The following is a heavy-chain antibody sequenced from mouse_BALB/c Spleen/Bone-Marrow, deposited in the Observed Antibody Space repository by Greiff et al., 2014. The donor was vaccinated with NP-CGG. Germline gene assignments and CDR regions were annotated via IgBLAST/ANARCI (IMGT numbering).Heavy chain of an antibody. J-gene: IGHJ4*01. Sequence: VQLKESGPELVKPGASVKMSCKASGYTFTDYYMKWVKQSHGKSLEWIGDINPNNGDTFYNQKFKGKATLTVDKSSSTAYMQLDSLTSEDFALYYCARSDYGYYYYAMDYWGQGTSVTVSS. CDR2: INPNNGDT. CDR1: GYTFTDYY. V-gene: IGHV1-26*01. D-gene: IGHD2-1*01. CDR3: ARSDYGYYYYAMDY.